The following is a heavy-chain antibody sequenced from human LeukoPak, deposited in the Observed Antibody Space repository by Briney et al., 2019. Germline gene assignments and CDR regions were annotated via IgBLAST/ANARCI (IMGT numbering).Heavy chain of an antibody. J-gene: IGHJ4*02. V-gene: IGHV3-11*01. CDR1: GFTFSDYY. CDR2: ISSSGSTI. CDR3: AKDSSSWYFDY. Sequence: GGSLRLSCAASGFTFSDYYMSWIRQAPGKGLEWVSYISSSGSTIYYADSVKGRFTISRDNAKNSLYLQMNSLRAEDTAVYYCAKDSSSWYFDYWGQGTLVTVSS. D-gene: IGHD6-13*01.